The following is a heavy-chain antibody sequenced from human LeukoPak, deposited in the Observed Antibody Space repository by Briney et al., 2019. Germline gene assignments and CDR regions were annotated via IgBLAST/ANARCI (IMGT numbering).Heavy chain of an antibody. D-gene: IGHD4-17*01. V-gene: IGHV3-21*01. J-gene: IGHJ4*02. CDR3: ARAGGSTVSHSDY. CDR2: ISSSTSYI. CDR1: GFTFSSYS. Sequence: GGSLRLSCAASGFTFSSYSMNWIRQAPGKGLEWVSSISSSTSYIYYADSVKGRFTISKDNAKNSLYLRMNSLRAEDTAVYYCARAGGSTVSHSDYWGQGTLVTVSS.